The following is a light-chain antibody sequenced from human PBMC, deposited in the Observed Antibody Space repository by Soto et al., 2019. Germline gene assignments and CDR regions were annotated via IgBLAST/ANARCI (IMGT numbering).Light chain of an antibody. V-gene: IGKV3-15*01. J-gene: IGKJ5*01. CDR2: GAS. CDR1: QSVSSN. CDR3: QQSYSTPRIT. Sequence: EIVMTQSPATLSVSPGERATLSCRASQSVSSNLAWYQQKPGQAPRLLIYGASTRATGIPARFSGSGSGTDFTLTISSLQPEDFATYYCQQSYSTPRITFGQGTRLEIK.